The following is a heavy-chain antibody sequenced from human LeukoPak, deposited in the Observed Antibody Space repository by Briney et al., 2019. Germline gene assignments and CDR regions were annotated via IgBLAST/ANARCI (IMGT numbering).Heavy chain of an antibody. V-gene: IGHV3-33*01. CDR3: ARSTSTSSSYYFDY. Sequence: GGSLRLSRAASGFTFSYYSIHWVRQAPGKGLEWVADIWSDGINKYYVDSVKGRFTISRDNSKNTLYLQMNSLRADDTAVYYCARSTSTSSSYYFDYWGQGSLVTVSS. CDR2: IWSDGINK. J-gene: IGHJ4*02. D-gene: IGHD2-2*01. CDR1: GFTFSYYS.